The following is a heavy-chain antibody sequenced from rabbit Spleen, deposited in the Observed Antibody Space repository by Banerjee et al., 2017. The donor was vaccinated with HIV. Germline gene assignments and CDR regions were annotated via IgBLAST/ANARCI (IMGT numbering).Heavy chain of an antibody. J-gene: IGHJ4*01. CDR2: IYAGSSGST. V-gene: IGHV1S45*01. CDR3: ARHTVGYGGYAYAG. D-gene: IGHD6-1*01. CDR1: GFSFSRSYW. Sequence: QEQLEESGGDLVKPEGSLTLTCTASGFSFSRSYWICWVRQAPGKGLEWIACIYAGSSGSTYYASWAKGRFTISKTSSTTVILQMTSLTAADTATYFCARHTVGYGGYAYAGWGQGTLVTVS.